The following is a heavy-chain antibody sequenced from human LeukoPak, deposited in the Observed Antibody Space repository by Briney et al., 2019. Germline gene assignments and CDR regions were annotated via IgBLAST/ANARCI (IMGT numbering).Heavy chain of an antibody. V-gene: IGHV1-3*01. CDR3: SLADYGDY. CDR1: GYTFTTYA. J-gene: IGHJ4*02. CDR2: INAGNGNT. Sequence: ASVKVSCKASGYTFTTYAAHWVRQAPGQRLEWMGWINAGNGNTKYLQKFQGRVTFTRDTSASTAYMELSSLRSEDTALYFCSLADYGDYWGQGTLVTVSS.